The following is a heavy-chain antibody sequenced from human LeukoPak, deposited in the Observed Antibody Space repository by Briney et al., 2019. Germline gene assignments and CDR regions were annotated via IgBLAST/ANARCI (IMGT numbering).Heavy chain of an antibody. J-gene: IGHJ6*03. V-gene: IGHV3-48*03. CDR1: GFTFSSYE. CDR3: ARDRSYYDILTGYRDYYYYYMDV. Sequence: PGGSLRLSCAASGFTFSSYEMNWVRQAPGKGLERGSYISSRGSTIYYADSVKGRFTISRDNAKNSLYLQMNSLRAEDTAVYYCARDRSYYDILTGYRDYYYYYMDVWGKGTTVTISS. D-gene: IGHD3-9*01. CDR2: ISSRGSTI.